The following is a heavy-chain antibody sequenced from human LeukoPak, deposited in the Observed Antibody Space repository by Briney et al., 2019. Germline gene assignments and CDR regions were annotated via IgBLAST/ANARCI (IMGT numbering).Heavy chain of an antibody. J-gene: IGHJ6*02. D-gene: IGHD2-15*01. CDR3: ARDVVVVAASYYYYGMDV. V-gene: IGHV1-18*01. CDR2: ISAYNGNT. Sequence: ASVMVSCKASGYTFTSYGISWVRQAPGRGLEWMGWISAYNGNTNYAQKLQGRVTMTTDTSTSTAYMELRSLRSDDTAVYYRARDVVVVAASYYYYGMDVWGQGTTVTVSS. CDR1: GYTFTSYG.